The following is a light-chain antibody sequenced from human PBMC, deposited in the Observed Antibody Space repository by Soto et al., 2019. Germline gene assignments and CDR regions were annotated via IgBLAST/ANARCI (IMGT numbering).Light chain of an antibody. CDR3: QQYGTSLFS. CDR1: QSVRSTY. V-gene: IGKV3-20*01. Sequence: IGLKQSPGTLSLYKGERATLSCRASQSVRSTYLAWYQQKPGQAPRLLIYGASSRATGIPDRFSGSGSGTDFTLTISRLEPEDFAVYYCQQYGTSLFSFGPGTKVDI. J-gene: IGKJ3*01. CDR2: GAS.